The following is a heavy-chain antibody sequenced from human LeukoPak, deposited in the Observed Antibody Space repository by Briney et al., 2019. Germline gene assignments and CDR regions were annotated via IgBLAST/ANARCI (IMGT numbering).Heavy chain of an antibody. J-gene: IGHJ4*02. Sequence: PGGSLRLSCAASGLTFSSYWMNWVRQAPGKGLEWLANIRQDGNEKHYVDSVKGRFTMSRDNAKNSLYLQMNSLRAEDKAVYYCVRDVSGSSYGDYWGQGTLVTVSS. D-gene: IGHD5-18*01. CDR1: GLTFSSYW. V-gene: IGHV3-7*01. CDR2: IRQDGNEK. CDR3: VRDVSGSSYGDY.